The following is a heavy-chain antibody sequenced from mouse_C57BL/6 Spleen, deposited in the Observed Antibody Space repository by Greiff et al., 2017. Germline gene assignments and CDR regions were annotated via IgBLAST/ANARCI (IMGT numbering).Heavy chain of an antibody. V-gene: IGHV6-6*01. CDR1: GFTFSDAW. Sequence: VQLMESGGGLVQPGGSMKLSCAASGFTFSDAWMDWVRQSPEKGLEWVAEIRNKANNHATYYAESVKGRFTISSDDSKRSVYLQMNSLRAEDTGIYYCTRDYYSNPFAYWGQGTLVTVSA. D-gene: IGHD2-5*01. CDR2: IRNKANNHAT. CDR3: TRDYYSNPFAY. J-gene: IGHJ3*01.